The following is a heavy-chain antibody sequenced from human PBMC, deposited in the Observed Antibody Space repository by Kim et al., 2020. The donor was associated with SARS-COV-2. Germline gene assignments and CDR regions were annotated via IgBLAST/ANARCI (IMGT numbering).Heavy chain of an antibody. D-gene: IGHD3-10*01. CDR2: T. CDR3: ARVGYYGTIDY. J-gene: IGHJ4*02. Sequence: TFYNPSLKSRVTISLDTSKNQFSLKLTSVTAADTAVYYCARVGYYGTIDYWGQGTLVTVSS. V-gene: IGHV4-31*02.